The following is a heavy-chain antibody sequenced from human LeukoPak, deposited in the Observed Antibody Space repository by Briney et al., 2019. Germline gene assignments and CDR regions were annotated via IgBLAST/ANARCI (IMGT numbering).Heavy chain of an antibody. D-gene: IGHD3-22*01. V-gene: IGHV3-23*01. CDR3: AKDYYDSSIFSAPHLFAC. Sequence: GGSLRLSCAASGFPFSSHAMTWVRPASGKGLEWVSSIRGSGGNTYYADSVKGRFTISRDNFQNTLYLQMNSLRAEDTAVYYCAKDYYDSSIFSAPHLFACWGQGTLVTVSS. CDR1: GFPFSSHA. J-gene: IGHJ4*02. CDR2: IRGSGGNT.